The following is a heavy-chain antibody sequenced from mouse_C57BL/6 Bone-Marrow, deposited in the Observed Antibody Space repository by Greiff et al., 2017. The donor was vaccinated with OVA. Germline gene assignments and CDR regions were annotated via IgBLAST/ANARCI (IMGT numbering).Heavy chain of an antibody. D-gene: IGHD2-1*01. CDR1: GFTFSSYA. V-gene: IGHV5-4*01. CDR3: ARDQAHYYASFAY. Sequence: EVQLVESGGGLVKPGGSLKLSCAASGFTFSSYAMSWVRQTPEKRLEWVATISDGGSYTYYPDNVKGRFTISRDNATNNRYLQMSHLKSEDTAWDDFARDQAHYYASFAYWGQGTLVTGAA. J-gene: IGHJ3*01. CDR2: ISDGGSYT.